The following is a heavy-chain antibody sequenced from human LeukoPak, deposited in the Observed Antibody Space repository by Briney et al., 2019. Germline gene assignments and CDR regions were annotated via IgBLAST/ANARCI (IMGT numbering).Heavy chain of an antibody. CDR2: ISSSSSNR. V-gene: IGHV3-48*01. CDR1: GFTFSSYS. CDR3: ARVYGVVISNYYMDV. Sequence: PGGSLRLSCVASGFTFSSYSMNWVRQAPGKGLEWVSYISSSSSNRYYGDSVKGRFTISRDNAKNSLYLQMNSLRAEDTAVYYCARVYGVVISNYYMDVWGKGTTVTVSS. J-gene: IGHJ6*03. D-gene: IGHD3-3*01.